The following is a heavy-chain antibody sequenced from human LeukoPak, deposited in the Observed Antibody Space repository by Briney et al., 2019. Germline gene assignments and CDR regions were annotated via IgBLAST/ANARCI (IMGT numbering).Heavy chain of an antibody. V-gene: IGHV4-34*01. D-gene: IGHD5-18*01. CDR2: INHSGST. J-gene: IGHJ4*02. CDR3: ARHRIKYSFGFPFDY. Sequence: SETLSLTCAVYGGSFSGYYWSWIRQPPGKGLEWIGEINHSGSTNYNPSLKSRVTISVDTSKNQFSLKLSSVTAADTAVYYCARHRIKYSFGFPFDYWGQGTLVTVSS. CDR1: GGSFSGYY.